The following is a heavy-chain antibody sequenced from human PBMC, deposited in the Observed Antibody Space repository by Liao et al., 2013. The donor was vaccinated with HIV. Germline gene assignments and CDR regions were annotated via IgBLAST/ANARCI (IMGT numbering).Heavy chain of an antibody. CDR1: GGSINSGNYY. CDR2: IHTSGST. V-gene: IGHV4-61*02. Sequence: QVQLQESGPGLVKPSQTLSLTCTVSGGSINSGNYYWSWIRQPAGKGLEWIGRIHTSGSTNYNPSLKSRVTISLDTSKNQFSLKLTSVTAADTAVYYCARSDATTGGWFDPWGQGTLVTVSS. CDR3: ARSDATTGGWFDP. D-gene: IGHD4-17*01. J-gene: IGHJ5*02.